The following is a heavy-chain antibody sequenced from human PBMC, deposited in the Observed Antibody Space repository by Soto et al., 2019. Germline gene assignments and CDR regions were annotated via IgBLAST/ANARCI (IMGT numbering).Heavy chain of an antibody. J-gene: IGHJ5*02. CDR1: GFTFSSYW. CDR2: INSDGSTT. Sequence: GGSLRLSCAASGFTFSSYWMHWVRQAPGMGLVWVSRINSDGSTTTYADSVKGRFTISRDNAKNSLFLQMDSLRAEDTAVYYCARGGDWFNPWGRGTLVTVSS. CDR3: ARGGDWFNP. V-gene: IGHV3-74*01.